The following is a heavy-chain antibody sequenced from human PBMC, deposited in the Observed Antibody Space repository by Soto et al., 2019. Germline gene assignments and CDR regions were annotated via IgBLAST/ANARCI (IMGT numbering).Heavy chain of an antibody. CDR3: ARDRYYFGMDV. CDR2: INHSGST. V-gene: IGHV4-34*01. Sequence: QVQLQQWGAGLLKPSETLSLTCAVYGGSFSGYYWSWIRQPPGKGLEWIGEINHSGSTNYSPSLRGRVTTAVDTSKNQFSLKLSSVTAADTAVYSCARDRYYFGMDVWGQGTTVTVSS. CDR1: GGSFSGYY. J-gene: IGHJ6*02.